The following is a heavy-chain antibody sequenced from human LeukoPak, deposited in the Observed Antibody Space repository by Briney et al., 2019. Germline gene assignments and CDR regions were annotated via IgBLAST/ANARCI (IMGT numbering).Heavy chain of an antibody. CDR3: ATQGEMGAFYFDY. Sequence: GGSLRLSCAASGFTFSSYAMSWVRQAPGKGLEWVSAISGSGGRTYYADSVKGRFTISRDNSKNTLYLQMNSLRAEDTAVYYCATQGEMGAFYFDYWGQGTLVTVSS. CDR1: GFTFSSYA. V-gene: IGHV3-23*01. J-gene: IGHJ4*02. D-gene: IGHD1-26*01. CDR2: ISGSGGRT.